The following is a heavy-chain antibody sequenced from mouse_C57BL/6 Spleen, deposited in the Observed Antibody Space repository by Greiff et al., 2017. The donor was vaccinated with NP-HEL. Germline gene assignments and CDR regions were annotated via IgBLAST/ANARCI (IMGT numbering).Heavy chain of an antibody. CDR2: IYPGSGST. D-gene: IGHD2-5*01. J-gene: IGHJ3*01. CDR3: ARTEYSIFAY. CDR1: GYTFTSYW. V-gene: IGHV1-55*01. Sequence: VQLQQSGAELVKPGASVKMSCKASGYTFTSYWITWVKQRPGQGLEWIGDIYPGSGSTNYNEKFKSKATLTVDTSSSPAYMQLSSLTSEDSAVYYCARTEYSIFAYWGQGTLVTVSA.